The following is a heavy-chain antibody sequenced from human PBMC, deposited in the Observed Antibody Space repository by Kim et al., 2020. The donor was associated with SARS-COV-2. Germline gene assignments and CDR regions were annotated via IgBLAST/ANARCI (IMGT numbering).Heavy chain of an antibody. CDR2: INHGGSC. D-gene: IGHD2-15*01. V-gene: IGHV4-34*01. CDR3: ARGEGDYSAFPFDY. Sequence: SETLSLTCAVSGGSFSGYYWSWIRQPPGKGLEWIWKINHGGSCDYNPSFMSRVSLSVDTSTNHFPLSLRSVTAADTAVYYCARGEGDYSAFPFDYWGQGT. J-gene: IGHJ4*02. CDR1: GGSFSGYY.